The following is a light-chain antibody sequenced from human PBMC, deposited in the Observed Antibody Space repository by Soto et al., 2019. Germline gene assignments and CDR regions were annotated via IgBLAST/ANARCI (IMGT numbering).Light chain of an antibody. CDR1: SRDVGGYNY. CDR3: SSYTSSSTWV. J-gene: IGLJ3*02. CDR2: DVS. V-gene: IGLV2-14*01. Sequence: QSALTQPASVSGSPGQSITISCTGISRDVGGYNYVSWYQQHPGKAPKLMIYDVSNRPSGVSNRFSGSKSGNTASLTISGLQAEDEADYYCSSYTSSSTWVFGGGTKVTVL.